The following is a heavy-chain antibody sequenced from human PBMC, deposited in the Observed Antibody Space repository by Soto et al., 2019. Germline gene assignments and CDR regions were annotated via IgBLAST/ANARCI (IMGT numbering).Heavy chain of an antibody. D-gene: IGHD4-17*01. CDR2: IKSKTDGGTT. Sequence: GGSLRLSCAASGFTFSNAWMSWVRQAPGKGLEWVGRIKSKTDGGTTDYAAPVKGRFTISRDDSKNTLYLQMNSLKTEDTAVYYCTTDGFSRPMTTVTTISIFIDKKNAFDIWGQGTMVTVSS. J-gene: IGHJ3*02. CDR3: TTDGFSRPMTTVTTISIFIDKKNAFDI. CDR1: GFTFSNAW. V-gene: IGHV3-15*01.